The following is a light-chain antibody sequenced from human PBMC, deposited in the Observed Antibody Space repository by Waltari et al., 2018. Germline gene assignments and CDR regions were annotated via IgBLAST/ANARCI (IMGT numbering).Light chain of an antibody. CDR1: QSVSRT. CDR2: GAS. V-gene: IGKV3-20*01. Sequence: CRARQSVSRTLAWYQQTPGQAPRLRIYGASTRATGIPDRFSGSGSGTDFSLTISRLEPEDFAVYYCQHYVRLPATFGQGTKVEIK. J-gene: IGKJ1*01. CDR3: QHYVRLPAT.